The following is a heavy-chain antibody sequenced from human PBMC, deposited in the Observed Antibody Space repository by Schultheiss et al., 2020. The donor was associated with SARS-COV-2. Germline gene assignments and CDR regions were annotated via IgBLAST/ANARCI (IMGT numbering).Heavy chain of an antibody. CDR1: GFTFSSYS. D-gene: IGHD5-18*01. CDR3: ARRQDTVNYHGMDV. CDR2: ISSNGGST. V-gene: IGHV3-64*02. Sequence: GGSLRLSCAASGFTFSSYSMNWVRQAPGKGLEYVSAISSNGGSTYYADSVKGRFTISRDNAKNSLYLQMNSLRDEDTAVYYCARRQDTVNYHGMDVWGQGTTVTVSS. J-gene: IGHJ6*02.